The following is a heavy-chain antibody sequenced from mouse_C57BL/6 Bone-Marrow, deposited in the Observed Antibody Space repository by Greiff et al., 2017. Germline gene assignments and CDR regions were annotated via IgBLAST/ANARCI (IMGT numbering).Heavy chain of an antibody. D-gene: IGHD1-1*01. CDR2: ISGGGSYT. CDR1: GFTFSSYG. V-gene: IGHV5-6*01. CDR3: ATSYGCSPACFAY. Sequence: EVQRVESGGDLVKPGGSLKLSCAASGFTFSSYGMSWVRQTPDKRLEWVATISGGGSYTYYPDSVKGRFTISRDHAKNNLYLQMSSLKTEDTAMYYCATSYGCSPACFAYWGQGTLVTVSA. J-gene: IGHJ3*01.